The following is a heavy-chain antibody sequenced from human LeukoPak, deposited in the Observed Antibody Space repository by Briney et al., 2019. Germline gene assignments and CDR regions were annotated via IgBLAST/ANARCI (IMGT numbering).Heavy chain of an antibody. CDR3: ARGIAAAGTDYYYGMDV. CDR1: GYTFTSYV. CDR2: ISAYYGNT. D-gene: IGHD6-13*01. Sequence: GPSVKLSCKASGYTFTSYVISWVRRAPGHGLEWMGWISAYYGNTNYAQKLQGRVTMTTDTSTSTAYMELRSLRSDDTAVYYCARGIAAAGTDYYYGMDVWGQGTTVTVSS. J-gene: IGHJ6*02. V-gene: IGHV1-18*01.